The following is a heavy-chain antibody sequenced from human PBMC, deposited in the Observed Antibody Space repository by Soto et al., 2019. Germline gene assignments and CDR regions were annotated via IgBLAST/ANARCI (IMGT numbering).Heavy chain of an antibody. D-gene: IGHD3-10*01. J-gene: IGHJ6*02. CDR1: GFTFNAYD. CDR3: ARDGSVDHYGMDV. CDR2: IGSAGDT. Sequence: GGSLRLSCAASGFTFNAYDMHWVRQASGKGLEWVAAIGSAGDTYYPGSVKGRFTISRENAENSLYLQINSLGAEDTAVYYCARDGSVDHYGMDVWGQGTTVTVSS. V-gene: IGHV3-13*01.